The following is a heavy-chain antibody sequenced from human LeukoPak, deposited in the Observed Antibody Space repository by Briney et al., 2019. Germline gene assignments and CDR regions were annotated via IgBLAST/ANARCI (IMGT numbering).Heavy chain of an antibody. Sequence: SETLSLTCTVSGGSISSSSYYWGWIRQPLGKGLEWIGSIYHSGSTYYNPSLKSRVTISVDTSKNQFSLKLSSVTAADTAVYYCARQPSYYDFWSGYSLYFDYWGQGTLVTVSS. V-gene: IGHV4-39*01. CDR2: IYHSGST. CDR3: ARQPSYYDFWSGYSLYFDY. J-gene: IGHJ4*02. D-gene: IGHD3-3*01. CDR1: GGSISSSSYY.